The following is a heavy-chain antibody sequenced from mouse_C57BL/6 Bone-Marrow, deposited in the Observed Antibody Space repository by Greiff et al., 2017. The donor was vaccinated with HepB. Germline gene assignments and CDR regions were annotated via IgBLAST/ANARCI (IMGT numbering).Heavy chain of an antibody. V-gene: IGHV1-82*01. Sequence: QVQLQQSGPELVKPGASVKTSCKASGYAFSSSWMNWVKQRPGKGLEWIGRIYPGDGDTNYNGKFKGKATLTADKSSSTAYMQLSSLTSEDSAVYFCARPLITTDAMDYWGQGTSVTVSS. CDR3: ARPLITTDAMDY. CDR2: IYPGDGDT. D-gene: IGHD1-1*01. CDR1: GYAFSSSW. J-gene: IGHJ4*01.